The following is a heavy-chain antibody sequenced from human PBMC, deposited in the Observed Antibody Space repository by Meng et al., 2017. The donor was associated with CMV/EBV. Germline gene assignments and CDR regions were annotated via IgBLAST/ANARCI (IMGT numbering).Heavy chain of an antibody. J-gene: IGHJ6*02. Sequence: GESLKISCAASGFTFDDYTMHWVRQAPGKGLEWVSLIYSGGSTYYADSVKGRFTISRDNSKNTLFLQMNSLRAEDTAVYYCARWDIVTTFRKDYYYYGMDVWGQGTTVTVSS. V-gene: IGHV3-53*01. CDR2: IYSGGST. CDR1: GFTFDDYT. CDR3: ARWDIVTTFRKDYYYYGMDV. D-gene: IGHD5-12*01.